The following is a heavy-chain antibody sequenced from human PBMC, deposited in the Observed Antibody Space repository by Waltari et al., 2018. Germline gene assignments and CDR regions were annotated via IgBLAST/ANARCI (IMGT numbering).Heavy chain of an antibody. V-gene: IGHV3-53*01. Sequence: EVQLVESGGGWIQPGGSLRLSCAASGFPVSSNYMSWVRQAPGKGLEWVSVIYSCGSTYYADSVKGRFTISRDNSKNPLYLQMNSRRAEDTAVYYCARDERGSYDFDYWGQGTLVTVSS. D-gene: IGHD1-26*01. CDR3: ARDERGSYDFDY. J-gene: IGHJ4*02. CDR2: IYSCGST. CDR1: GFPVSSNY.